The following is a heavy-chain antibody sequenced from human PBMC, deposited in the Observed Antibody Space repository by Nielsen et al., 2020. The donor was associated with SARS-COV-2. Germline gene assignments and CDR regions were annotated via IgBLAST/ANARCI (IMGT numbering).Heavy chain of an antibody. CDR2: IKSKTDGGTT. Sequence: GGSLRLSCAASGFTFSNAWMSWVRQAPGKGLEWVGRIKSKTDGGTTDYAAPVKGRFTISRDDSKNTLYLQMNSLKTEDTAVYYCTTAAWEWDSSGWYGTSLFDYWGQGTLVTVSS. CDR1: GFTFSNAW. V-gene: IGHV3-15*01. D-gene: IGHD6-19*01. J-gene: IGHJ4*02. CDR3: TTAAWEWDSSGWYGTSLFDY.